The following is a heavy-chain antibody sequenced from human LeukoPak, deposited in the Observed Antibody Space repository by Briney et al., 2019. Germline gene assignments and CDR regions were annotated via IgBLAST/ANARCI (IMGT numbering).Heavy chain of an antibody. D-gene: IGHD2-2*01. V-gene: IGHV1-69*13. J-gene: IGHJ1*01. CDR1: GGTFNSYA. CDR2: IIPIFGTA. CDR3: ARVIQPPNEYFQH. Sequence: SVKVSCKASGGTFNSYAISWVRQAPGQGLEWMGGIIPIFGTANYAQKFQGRVTITADESTSTAYMELSSLRSEDTAVFYCARVIQPPNEYFQHWGQGTLVAVSS.